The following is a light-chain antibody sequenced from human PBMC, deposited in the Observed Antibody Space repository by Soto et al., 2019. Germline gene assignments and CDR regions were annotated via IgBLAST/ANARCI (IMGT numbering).Light chain of an antibody. Sequence: EIVWTQAPATLSVSAGKREPTSCVTSQSVSGNLAWYQQNPGQAPRLLIYDASTRATGIPARFSGSGAGTEFTLTSNRLQSEDSAVYYCQQHHQWPITFGQGTRLEIK. CDR3: QQHHQWPIT. CDR2: DAS. V-gene: IGKV3-15*01. CDR1: QSVSGN. J-gene: IGKJ5*01.